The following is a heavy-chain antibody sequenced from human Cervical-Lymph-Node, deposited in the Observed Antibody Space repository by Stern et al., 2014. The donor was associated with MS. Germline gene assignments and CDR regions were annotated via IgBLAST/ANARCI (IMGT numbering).Heavy chain of an antibody. CDR1: GGSISGGGYY. Sequence: QVQLQESGPGLVKPSQTLSLTCTVSGGSISGGGYYWSWIRQRPGQGLEWIGHIYYTGSTNYTPAHEGRFLLSVDTSKNQFSLRVRSVTAADTAVYFCAREGLNIVPYFDTWGRGTLVTVSS. D-gene: IGHD5-12*01. J-gene: IGHJ4*02. CDR3: AREGLNIVPYFDT. CDR2: IYYTGST. V-gene: IGHV4-31*03.